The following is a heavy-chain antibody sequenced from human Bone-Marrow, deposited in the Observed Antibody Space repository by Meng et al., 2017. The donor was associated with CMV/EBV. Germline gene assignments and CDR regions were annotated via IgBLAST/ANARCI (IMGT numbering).Heavy chain of an antibody. D-gene: IGHD3-3*01. CDR3: ARGPQSYYDFWSGYFTVYYFDY. CDR1: GYTFTSYD. Sequence: ASVKVSCKASGYTFTSYDINWVRQATGQGLEWMGWMNPNSGNTGYAQKFQGRVTITRNTSISTAYMELSSLRSEDTAVYYCARGPQSYYDFWSGYFTVYYFDYWGQGTLVTVSS. V-gene: IGHV1-8*03. J-gene: IGHJ4*02. CDR2: MNPNSGNT.